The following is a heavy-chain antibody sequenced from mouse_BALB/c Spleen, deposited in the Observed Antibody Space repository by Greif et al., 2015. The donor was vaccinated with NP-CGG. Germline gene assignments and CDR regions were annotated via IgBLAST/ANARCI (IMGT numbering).Heavy chain of an antibody. Sequence: QVQLQQSGAELVRPGTSVKVSCKASGYAFTNYLIEWVKRRPGQGLEWIGVINPGSGGTNYNEKFKGKATLTADKSSSTAYMQLSSLTSDDSAVYFCARSREPYYIDYWGQGTTLTVSS. CDR3: ARSREPYYIDY. CDR2: INPGSGGT. V-gene: IGHV1-54*01. J-gene: IGHJ2*01. CDR1: GYAFTNYL.